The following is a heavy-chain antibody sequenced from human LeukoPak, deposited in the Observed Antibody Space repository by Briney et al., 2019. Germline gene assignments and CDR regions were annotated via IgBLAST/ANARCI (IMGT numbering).Heavy chain of an antibody. CDR2: ISYDGSNK. CDR3: TRELLDAFDI. D-gene: IGHD2-15*01. CDR1: GFTFSSYG. V-gene: IGHV3-30*03. J-gene: IGHJ3*02. Sequence: GGSLRLSCATSGFTFSSYGMHWVRQAPGKGLEWVAVISYDGSNKYYADSVKGRFTISRDNSKNTLYLQMNNLRAEDTAVYYCTRELLDAFDIWGQGTMVTVSS.